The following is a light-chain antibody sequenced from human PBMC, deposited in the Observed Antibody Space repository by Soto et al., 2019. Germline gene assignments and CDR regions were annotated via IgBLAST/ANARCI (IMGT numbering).Light chain of an antibody. CDR2: GAS. Sequence: EIVLTQSPGTLSLSPGERATLSCRASQSVSSSYLAWYQQKPGQAPRLLINGASNRATGIPDRFSGSGSGTDFTLTISRLEPEDFAVYYCQQYGSSPSTFGPGTKVDIK. CDR3: QQYGSSPST. J-gene: IGKJ3*01. CDR1: QSVSSSY. V-gene: IGKV3-20*01.